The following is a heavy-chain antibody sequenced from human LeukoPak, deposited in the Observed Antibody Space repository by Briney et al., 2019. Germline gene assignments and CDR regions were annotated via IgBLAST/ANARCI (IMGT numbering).Heavy chain of an antibody. CDR2: INSDGSST. CDR3: TRDRRYGGMDV. V-gene: IGHV3-74*01. D-gene: IGHD3-10*01. J-gene: IGHJ6*02. Sequence: GGSLRLSCAASGFTFSSYWMHWVRQAPGKGLVWVSRINSDGSSTSYADSVKGRFTISRDNAKNTLYLQVNSLRAEDTAVYYCTRDRRYGGMDVWGQGTTVTVSS. CDR1: GFTFSSYW.